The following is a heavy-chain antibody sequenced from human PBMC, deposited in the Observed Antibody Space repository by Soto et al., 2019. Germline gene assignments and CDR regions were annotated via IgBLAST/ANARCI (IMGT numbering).Heavy chain of an antibody. D-gene: IGHD3-9*01. CDR1: GRSMSGYY. CDR2: IYTSGTT. CDR3: AREDYYDTGYYVV. Sequence: TLSLTCTVSGRSMSGYYWSWIRQPAGERLEWIGRIYTSGTTDFNPSLKGRVTMSVDTSKNQFSLKLTSVTAADTALYYCAREDYYDTGYYVVWGQGTQVTVYS. V-gene: IGHV4-4*07. J-gene: IGHJ4*02.